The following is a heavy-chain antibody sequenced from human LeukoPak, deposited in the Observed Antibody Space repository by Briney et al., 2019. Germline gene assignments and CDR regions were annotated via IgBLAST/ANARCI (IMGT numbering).Heavy chain of an antibody. CDR1: GFTFSSYG. J-gene: IGHJ4*02. D-gene: IGHD3-22*01. V-gene: IGHV3-48*04. Sequence: GGSLRLSCAASGFTFSSYGMHWVRQAPGKGLEWISSISSSGSTTHYVDSVKGRFTISRDNAKNSLYLQMISLRVEDTAVYYCVRGDSRDYWGQGTLVTVSP. CDR2: ISSSGSTT. CDR3: VRGDSRDY.